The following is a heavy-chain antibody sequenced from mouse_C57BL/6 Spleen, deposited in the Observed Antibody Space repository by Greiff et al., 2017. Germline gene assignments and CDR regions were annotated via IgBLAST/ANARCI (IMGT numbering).Heavy chain of an antibody. CDR3: ARYYWEYFDY. V-gene: IGHV7-3*01. CDR2: IRNKANGYTT. CDR1: GFTFTDYY. D-gene: IGHD4-1*01. Sequence: EVKVEESGGGLVQPGGSLSLSCAASGFTFTDYYMSWVRQPPGKALEWLGFIRNKANGYTTEYSASVKGRFTISRDNSQSILYLQMNALRAEDSATYYCARYYWEYFDYWGQGTTLTVSS. J-gene: IGHJ2*01.